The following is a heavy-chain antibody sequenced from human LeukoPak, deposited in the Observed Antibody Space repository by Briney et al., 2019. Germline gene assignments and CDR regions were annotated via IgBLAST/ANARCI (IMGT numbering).Heavy chain of an antibody. CDR1: GYTFTGYY. CDR2: INPNSGGT. V-gene: IGHV1-2*02. CDR3: ARDGGYCSSTRCYTGLDY. D-gene: IGHD2-2*02. Sequence: GASVKVSCKASGYTFTGYYMHWVRQAPGQGLEWMGWINPNSGGTNYAQKFQGRVTMTRDTSISTAYMELSRLRSDDTAVYYCARDGGYCSSTRCYTGLDYWGQGTLVTVSS. J-gene: IGHJ4*02.